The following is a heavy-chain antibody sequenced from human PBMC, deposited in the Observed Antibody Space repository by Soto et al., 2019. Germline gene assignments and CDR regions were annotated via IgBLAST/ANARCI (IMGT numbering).Heavy chain of an antibody. V-gene: IGHV3-23*01. D-gene: IGHD3-22*01. CDR2: ISVSGGST. CDR1: GFTFRNYA. Sequence: GGSLRLSCAASGFTFRNYAMNWVCRAPGKGLEWVSGISVSGGSTYYADSVKGRFTVSRDNSKNTVFLQMNSLRAEDTAVYFCAKGMYYYDSSGYRLFDYWGQGTLVTVSS. CDR3: AKGMYYYDSSGYRLFDY. J-gene: IGHJ4*02.